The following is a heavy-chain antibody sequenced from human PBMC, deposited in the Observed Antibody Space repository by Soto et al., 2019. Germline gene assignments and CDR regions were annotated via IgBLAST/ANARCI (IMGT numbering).Heavy chain of an antibody. Sequence: ASVKVSCKASGYTFTGYYMHWVRQAPGQGLEWMGWINPNSGGTNYAQKFQGWVTMTRDTSISTAYMELSRLRSDDTAVYYCARKRMYGDYIFDYWGQGTLVTVSS. CDR2: INPNSGGT. J-gene: IGHJ4*02. V-gene: IGHV1-2*04. D-gene: IGHD4-17*01. CDR3: ARKRMYGDYIFDY. CDR1: GYTFTGYY.